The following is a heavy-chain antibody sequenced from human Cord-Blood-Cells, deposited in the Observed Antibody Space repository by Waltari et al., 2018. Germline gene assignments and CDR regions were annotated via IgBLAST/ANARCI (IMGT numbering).Heavy chain of an antibody. J-gene: IGHJ4*02. V-gene: IGHV4-61*01. Sequence: QVQLQESGPGLVKPSETLSLTCTVSGGSLSRGSYSWSWIRQPPGKGLEWIGYIYYRGSTNYNPSFKSRVTIAVDTSKNQFSLKLSSVTAADTAVYYCARRDYGDYFDYWGQGTLVTVSS. CDR1: GGSLSRGSYS. CDR3: ARRDYGDYFDY. CDR2: IYYRGST. D-gene: IGHD4-17*01.